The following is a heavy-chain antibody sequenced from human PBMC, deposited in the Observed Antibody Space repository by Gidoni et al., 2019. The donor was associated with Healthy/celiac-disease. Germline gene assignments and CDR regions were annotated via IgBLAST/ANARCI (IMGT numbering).Heavy chain of an antibody. V-gene: IGHV3-23*01. CDR1: GFTFSSYA. CDR2: ISGSGGST. Sequence: EVQLLESGGGLVQPGGSLRLSCAASGFTFSSYAMSWVRQAPGKGLEWVSAISGSGGSTYYADSVKGRFTISRDNSKNTLYLQMNSLRAEDTAVYYCAKDNSYSNYGYYYYYMDVWGKGTTVTVSS. J-gene: IGHJ6*03. CDR3: AKDNSYSNYGYYYYYMDV. D-gene: IGHD4-4*01.